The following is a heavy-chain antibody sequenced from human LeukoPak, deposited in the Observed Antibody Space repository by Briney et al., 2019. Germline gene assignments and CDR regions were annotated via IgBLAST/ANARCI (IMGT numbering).Heavy chain of an antibody. CDR3: ARGFTVFGVVNDAFDI. D-gene: IGHD3-3*01. J-gene: IGHJ3*02. Sequence: GGSLRLSCAASGFTFSSYWMNWVRQAPGKGLVWVSRIDIDGSSTTYADSVKGRFTISRDNAKNTLYLQMNSLRAEDTAVYYCARGFTVFGVVNDAFDIWGQGTMVTVSS. V-gene: IGHV3-74*01. CDR1: GFTFSSYW. CDR2: IDIDGSST.